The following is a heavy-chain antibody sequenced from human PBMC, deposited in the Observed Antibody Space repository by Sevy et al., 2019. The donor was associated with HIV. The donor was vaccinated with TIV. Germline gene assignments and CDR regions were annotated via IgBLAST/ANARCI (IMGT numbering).Heavy chain of an antibody. CDR3: ARDHKWELLSLLEGYYGRDV. CDR2: ISSSSSYI. CDR1: GFTFSSYS. Sequence: GGSLRLSCAASGFTFSSYSMNWVRQAPGKGLEWVSSISSSSSYIYYADSVKGRFTISSVNAKYSLYLQMNSLRAEDTAVYYCARDHKWELLSLLEGYYGRDVWGQGTTVTVSS. V-gene: IGHV3-21*01. J-gene: IGHJ6*02. D-gene: IGHD1-26*01.